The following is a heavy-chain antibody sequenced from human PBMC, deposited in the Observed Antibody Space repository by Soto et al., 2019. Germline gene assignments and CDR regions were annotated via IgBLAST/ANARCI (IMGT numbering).Heavy chain of an antibody. CDR2: IWYDGSSK. J-gene: IGHJ6*02. Sequence: QVHLVESGGGVVQPGRSLRLSCAASGFIFSGHGMHWVRQAPGKGLEWVAVIWYDGSSKFYADSVKGRFTISRDNSKNTLYLQMNSLKAEDTAVYYCAREPYSDYVMDVWGQGTPVTVSS. V-gene: IGHV3-33*01. CDR1: GFIFSGHG. CDR3: AREPYSDYVMDV. D-gene: IGHD3-16*01.